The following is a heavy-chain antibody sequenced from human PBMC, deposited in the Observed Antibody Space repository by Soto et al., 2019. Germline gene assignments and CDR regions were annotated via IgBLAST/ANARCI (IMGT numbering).Heavy chain of an antibody. CDR1: GYVCTSYD. D-gene: IGHD3-22*01. CDR2: MNANTGET. J-gene: IGHJ1*01. Sequence: QAQLEQSGAEVKKPGASVKVSCKASGYVCTSYDIDWVRQAPGQGLEWLGWMNANTGETGYAQKFQGRVAMTRDRSMSTAYMELSSLTSDDTAVYYCAIGHSSGKYNQLHSFFQLWAQGSLVSVSS. CDR3: AIGHSSGKYNQLHSFFQL. V-gene: IGHV1-8*01.